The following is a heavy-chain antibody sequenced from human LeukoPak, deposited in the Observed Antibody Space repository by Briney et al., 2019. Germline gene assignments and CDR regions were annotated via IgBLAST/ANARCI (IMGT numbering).Heavy chain of an antibody. CDR1: GGSISSGGYY. CDR2: VHYSGST. V-gene: IGHV4-31*03. D-gene: IGHD3-22*01. CDR3: ATRAYYFDSSTYYFEG. J-gene: IGHJ4*02. Sequence: SQTLSLTCTVSGGSISSGGYYWSWIRQHPGEGLEYIGYVHYSGSTFYNPSLKRRVAISIDTSENQFSLRLSSVAAADTAVYYCATRAYYFDSSTYYFEGWGQGTLVTVSS.